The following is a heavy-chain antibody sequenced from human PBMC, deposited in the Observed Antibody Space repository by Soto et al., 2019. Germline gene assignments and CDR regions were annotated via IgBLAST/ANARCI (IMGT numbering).Heavy chain of an antibody. V-gene: IGHV3-23*01. CDR3: AKVSNKWAVAQRGYFDY. CDR1: GFTFSNYA. Sequence: EVQVLDSGGGLVQPGGSQRLSCEASGFTFSNYAMSWVRQAPGKGLEWVSTISATGSTLYADSVKGRFNISRDNSKNTVYLKMNFLRAEDTAVYYCAKVSNKWAVAQRGYFDYWGQGTLVTVSS. D-gene: IGHD6-19*01. CDR2: ISATGST. J-gene: IGHJ4*02.